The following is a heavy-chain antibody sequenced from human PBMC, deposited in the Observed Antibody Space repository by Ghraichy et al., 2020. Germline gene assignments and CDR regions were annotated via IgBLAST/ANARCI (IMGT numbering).Heavy chain of an antibody. CDR1: GGSISTSSYY. Sequence: SQTLSLTCTVSGGSISTSSYYWDWIRQPPGKGLEWIGSIYYSGSTHYNPSLKSRVTISVDTSKNQFSLKLTSVSAADTAVYYCARSRGGIVAAGTIRIPGSSAPPTSSHFDYWGQGTLVTVSS. D-gene: IGHD6-13*01. CDR2: IYYSGST. CDR3: ARSRGGIVAAGTIRIPGSSAPPTSSHFDY. J-gene: IGHJ4*02. V-gene: IGHV4-39*01.